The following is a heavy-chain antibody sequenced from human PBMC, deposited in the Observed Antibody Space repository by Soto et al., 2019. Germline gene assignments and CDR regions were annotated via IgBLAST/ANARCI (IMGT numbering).Heavy chain of an antibody. V-gene: IGHV4-34*01. D-gene: IGHD3-9*01. CDR3: ARGWAYIVTGRVLDY. Sequence: QVQLQQWGAGLLKPSETLSLTCAVYGGSFSGYYWSWIRQPPGKGLEWIGEINHSGSTNYNPSLKSRVTISVDTSKNQCSLKLSSVTAADTAVYYVARGWAYIVTGRVLDYWGQGTLVTVSS. CDR1: GGSFSGYY. J-gene: IGHJ4*02. CDR2: INHSGST.